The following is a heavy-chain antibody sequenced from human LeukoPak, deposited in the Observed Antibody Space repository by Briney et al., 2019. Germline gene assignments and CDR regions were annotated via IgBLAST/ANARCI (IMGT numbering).Heavy chain of an antibody. V-gene: IGHV3-23*01. CDR3: AKDVGGATPYDY. J-gene: IGHJ4*02. CDR2: TSGSGGST. CDR1: GFTFSSYA. Sequence: SGGSLRLSCAASGFTFSSYAMSWVRQAPGKGLEWVSATSGSGGSTYYADSVKGRFTISRDNSKNTLYLQMNSLRAEDTAVYCCAKDVGGATPYDYWGQGTLVTVSS. D-gene: IGHD1-26*01.